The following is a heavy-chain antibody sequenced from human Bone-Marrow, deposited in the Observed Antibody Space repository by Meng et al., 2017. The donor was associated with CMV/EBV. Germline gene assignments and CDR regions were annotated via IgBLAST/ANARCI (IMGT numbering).Heavy chain of an antibody. D-gene: IGHD6-13*01. CDR3: ASGEKGGSSWYVLLNAVYFQH. Sequence: GAYLTPSCVAAGFAVSTNYMSWVRQAPGKGLEWVSVIYSGGSTYYADSVKGRFTISRDNSKNTLYLQMNSLRAEDTAVYYCASGEKGGSSWYVLLNAVYFQHWGQGTLVTVSS. J-gene: IGHJ1*01. V-gene: IGHV3-66*02. CDR2: IYSGGST. CDR1: GFAVSTNY.